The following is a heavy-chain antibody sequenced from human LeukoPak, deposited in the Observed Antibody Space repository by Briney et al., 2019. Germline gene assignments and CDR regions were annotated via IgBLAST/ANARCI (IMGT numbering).Heavy chain of an antibody. J-gene: IGHJ4*02. CDR2: ISGSGGTT. V-gene: IGHV3-23*01. Sequence: GGSLRLSCAASGFTFSSYAMSWVRQAPGKGLEWVSTISGSGGTTYYADSVKGRFTISRDNSKIMLYLQMNSLRAEDTAVYYCANSGGYWDFDYWGQGTLVAVSS. CDR1: GFTFSSYA. D-gene: IGHD1-26*01. CDR3: ANSGGYWDFDY.